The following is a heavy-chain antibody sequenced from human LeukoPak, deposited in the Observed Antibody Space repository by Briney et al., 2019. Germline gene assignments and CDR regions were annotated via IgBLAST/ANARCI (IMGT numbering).Heavy chain of an antibody. CDR1: GFTFSSHA. V-gene: IGHV3-30*09. CDR3: ARDSSGDYAVDY. Sequence: GGSLRLSCAASGFTFSSHAIHWVRQAPGKGLEWVAFISYDGSKNYYADSVKGRFAISRDNSRNTLYLQMNSLRAEDTAVYYCARDSSGDYAVDYWGQGTLVSVSS. J-gene: IGHJ4*02. D-gene: IGHD4-17*01. CDR2: ISYDGSKN.